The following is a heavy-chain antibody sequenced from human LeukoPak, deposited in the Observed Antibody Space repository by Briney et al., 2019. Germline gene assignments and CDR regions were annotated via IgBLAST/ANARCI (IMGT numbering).Heavy chain of an antibody. V-gene: IGHV3-23*01. CDR1: GFSLRAYD. CDR3: AMRDRGYGLDI. J-gene: IGHJ3*02. D-gene: IGHD3-10*01. Sequence: GGSLRLSCAAPGFSLRAYDLIWVRQAPGKGLNWVSIINGGGDIMMYEDSVKGRFTISRDNSKNTFYLQMNSLRVEDTAVYYCAMRDRGYGLDIWGQGTMVTVSS. CDR2: INGGGDIM.